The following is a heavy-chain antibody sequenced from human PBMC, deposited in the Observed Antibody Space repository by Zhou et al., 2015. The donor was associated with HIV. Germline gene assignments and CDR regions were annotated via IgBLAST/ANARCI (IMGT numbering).Heavy chain of an antibody. CDR2: INPSGGST. CDR3: ARDRAGITMVRGVIPYYYYGMDV. V-gene: IGHV1-46*02. Sequence: QVQLVQSGAEVKKPGSSVKVSCTGPRDTFNNYPISWVRQAPGQGLEWMGIINPSGGSTTYAQKFQGRVTMTRDTSTSTVYMELSSLRSEDTAVYYCARDRAGITMVRGVIPYYYYGMDVWGQGTTVTVSS. CDR1: RDTFNNYP. D-gene: IGHD3-10*01. J-gene: IGHJ6*02.